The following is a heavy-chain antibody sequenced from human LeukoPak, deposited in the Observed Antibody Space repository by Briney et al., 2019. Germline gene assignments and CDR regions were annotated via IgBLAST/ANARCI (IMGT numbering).Heavy chain of an antibody. D-gene: IGHD2-2*01. CDR3: ARGGSTERTFDY. CDR2: IIPIFGTA. J-gene: IGHJ4*02. V-gene: IGHV1-69*13. CDR1: GGTFSSYA. Sequence: SVKVSCKASGGTFSSYAISWVRQAPGQGLEWMGGIIPIFGTANYAQKFQGRVTITSDESTSTAYMELSRLGSDDTAVYYCARGGSTERTFDYWGQGTLVTVSS.